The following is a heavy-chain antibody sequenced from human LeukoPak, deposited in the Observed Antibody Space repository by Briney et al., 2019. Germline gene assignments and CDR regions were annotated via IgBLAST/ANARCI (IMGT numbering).Heavy chain of an antibody. D-gene: IGHD6-6*01. V-gene: IGHV3-21*01. CDR2: ISSSSSYI. CDR1: GFTFSSYS. Sequence: GGSLRLSCAASGFTFSSYSINWVRQAPGKGLEWVSSISSSSSYIYYADSVKGRFTISRDNAKNSLYLQMNSLRAEDTAVYYCAREERARRFDYWGQGTLVTVSS. CDR3: AREERARRFDY. J-gene: IGHJ4*02.